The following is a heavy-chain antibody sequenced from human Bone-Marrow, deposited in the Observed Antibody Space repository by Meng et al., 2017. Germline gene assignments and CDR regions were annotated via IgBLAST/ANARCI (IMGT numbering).Heavy chain of an antibody. J-gene: IGHJ4*02. CDR3: AGSPGYYYDSPYYFDY. CDR1: GFTFSDYY. V-gene: IGHV3-11*04. D-gene: IGHD3-22*01. Sequence: GGSLRLSCAASGFTFSDYYMSWIRQAPGKGLEWVSYISSSGSTIYYADSVKGRFTISRDNAKNSLYLQMNSLRAEETAVYYCAGSPGYYYDSPYYFDYWGQGTLVTVSS. CDR2: ISSSGSTI.